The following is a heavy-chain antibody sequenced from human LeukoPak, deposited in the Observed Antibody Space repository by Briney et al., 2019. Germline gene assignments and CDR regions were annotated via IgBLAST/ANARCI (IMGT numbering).Heavy chain of an antibody. CDR1: GFTFSSYS. Sequence: PGGSLRLSCAASGFTFSSYSMNWVRQAPGKGLEWVSSISSSSSYIYYADSVKGRFTISRDNAKNSLYLQMNSLRAEDTAVYYCARWDSRDGDYENNYYYYYGMDVWGQGTTVTVSS. J-gene: IGHJ6*02. CDR3: ARWDSRDGDYENNYYYYYGMDV. V-gene: IGHV3-21*01. D-gene: IGHD4-17*01. CDR2: ISSSSSYI.